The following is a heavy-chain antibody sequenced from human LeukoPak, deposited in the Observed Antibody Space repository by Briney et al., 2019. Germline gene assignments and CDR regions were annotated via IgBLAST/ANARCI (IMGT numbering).Heavy chain of an antibody. V-gene: IGHV3-30*02. D-gene: IGHD2-2*01. Sequence: PGGSLRLSCAASGFTFSSYGMHWVRQAPGKGLEWVAFIRYDGSNKYYADSVKGRFTISRDNSKSTLYLQMNSLRAEDTAVYYCAKDACSSTSCPGLYYYYYYMDVWGKGTTVTVSS. CDR1: GFTFSSYG. CDR2: IRYDGSNK. J-gene: IGHJ6*03. CDR3: AKDACSSTSCPGLYYYYYYMDV.